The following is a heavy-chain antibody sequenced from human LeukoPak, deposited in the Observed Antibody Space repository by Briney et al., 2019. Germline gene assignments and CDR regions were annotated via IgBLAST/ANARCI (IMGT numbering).Heavy chain of an antibody. D-gene: IGHD6-19*01. CDR3: ARLGAVAGPRTPYYYYYYYMDV. CDR2: IYYSGST. CDR1: GGSISSYY. V-gene: IGHV4-59*01. J-gene: IGHJ6*03. Sequence: PSETLSLTCTVSGGSISSYYWSWIRQPPGKGLEWIGYIYYSGSTNYNPSLKSRVTISVDTSKNQFSLKLSSVTAADTAVYYCARLGAVAGPRTPYYYYYYYMDVWGKGTTVTISS.